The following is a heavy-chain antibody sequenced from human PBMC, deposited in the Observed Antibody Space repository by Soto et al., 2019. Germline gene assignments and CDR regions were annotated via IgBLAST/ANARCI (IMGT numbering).Heavy chain of an antibody. J-gene: IGHJ5*02. D-gene: IGHD1-1*01. V-gene: IGHV3-21*01. CDR2: ISSSSSYI. CDR3: ARDFIPLERPGPEGWFDP. CDR1: GFTFSSYS. Sequence: GGSLRLSCAASGFTFSSYSMNWVRQAPGKGLEWVSSISSSSSYIYYADSVKGRFTISRDNAKNSLYLQMNSLRAEDTAVYYCARDFIPLERPGPEGWFDPWGQGTLVTVSS.